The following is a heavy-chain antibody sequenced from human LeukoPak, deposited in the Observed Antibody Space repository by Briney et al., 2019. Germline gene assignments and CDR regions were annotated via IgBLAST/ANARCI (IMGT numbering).Heavy chain of an antibody. J-gene: IGHJ3*02. Sequence: HPGGSLRLSCAASGFTFSSYWMHWVRQAPGKGLVWVSRINSVGSSTSYADSVRGRFTISRDNARNTLYLQMNSLRAEDTAVYYCASHGDYDAFDIWGQGTMVTVSS. CDR3: ASHGDYDAFDI. CDR2: INSVGSST. D-gene: IGHD4-17*01. CDR1: GFTFSSYW. V-gene: IGHV3-74*01.